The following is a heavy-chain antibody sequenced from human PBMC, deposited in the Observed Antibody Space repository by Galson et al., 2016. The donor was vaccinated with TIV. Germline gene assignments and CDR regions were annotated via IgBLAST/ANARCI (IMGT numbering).Heavy chain of an antibody. CDR2: ISAFNGKT. CDR3: ARVSYDVWSGYRAPYDF. D-gene: IGHD3-3*01. V-gene: IGHV1-18*01. CDR1: GYTFTNYG. Sequence: SVKVSCKASGYTFTNYGITWVRQAPGQGPECMGWISAFNGKTGYVQKFQGRVTMTTDTATTTAYMGMTGLRSDDTAVYYCARVSYDVWSGYRAPYDFWGQGTLVTVSS. J-gene: IGHJ4*02.